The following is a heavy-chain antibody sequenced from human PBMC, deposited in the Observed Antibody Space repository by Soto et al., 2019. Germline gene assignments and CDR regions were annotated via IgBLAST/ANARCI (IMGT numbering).Heavy chain of an antibody. CDR3: TRSSDAYKNGY. J-gene: IGHJ4*02. CDR1: GGSVSIGTYY. V-gene: IGHV4-61*03. D-gene: IGHD1-1*01. CDR2: IHYSGST. Sequence: QVQLQESGPGLVKPSETLSLTCTVPGGSVSIGTYYWSWIRQPPGKGLEWIGFIHYSGSTNYNPPLESRGTMSVDTSKNHCSLKLTSVNAADTAVYYCTRSSDAYKNGYWGQGTLVTVSS.